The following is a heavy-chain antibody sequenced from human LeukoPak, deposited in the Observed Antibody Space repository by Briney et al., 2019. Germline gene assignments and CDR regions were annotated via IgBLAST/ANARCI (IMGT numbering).Heavy chain of an antibody. D-gene: IGHD1-14*01. CDR3: AGGEPYVY. CDR2: ISGSGGST. J-gene: IGHJ4*02. Sequence: SGGSLRLSCAASGFTFSSYAMSWVRQAPGKGLEWVSLISGSGGSTYYADSVRGRFTISRDNSKNTLYLQMNSLRVEDTAMYYCAGGEPYVYWGQGTLVTVSS. CDR1: GFTFSSYA. V-gene: IGHV3-23*01.